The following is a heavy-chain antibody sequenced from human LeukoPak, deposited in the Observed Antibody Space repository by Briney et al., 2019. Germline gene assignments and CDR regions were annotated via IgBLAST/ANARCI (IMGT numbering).Heavy chain of an antibody. D-gene: IGHD2-15*01. V-gene: IGHV4-34*01. CDR3: ARLNNCSGGSCYSGIDY. J-gene: IGHJ4*02. CDR2: INHSGST. Sequence: PSETLSLTCAVYGGSFSGYYWSWIRQPPGKGLEWIGEINHSGSTNYNPSLKSRVTISVETSKNQFSLKLSSVTAADTAVYYCARLNNCSGGSCYSGIDYWGQGTLVTVSS. CDR1: GGSFSGYY.